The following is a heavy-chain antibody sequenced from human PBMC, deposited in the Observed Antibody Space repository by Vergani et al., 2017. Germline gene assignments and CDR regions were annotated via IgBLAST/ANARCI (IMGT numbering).Heavy chain of an antibody. Sequence: EVQLVQSGAEVKKPGESLKISCKGSGYSFSSYWIAWVRQMPGNGLEWMGIIYAGDSDTRYSPSFQGQVTISADKSISTAYLQWSSLKASDTAMYYCARQPLGDSGGGYYFDYCGQGTLVTVSS. V-gene: IGHV5-51*01. D-gene: IGHD2-15*01. CDR1: GYSFSSYW. CDR3: ARQPLGDSGGGYYFDY. J-gene: IGHJ4*02. CDR2: IYAGDSDT.